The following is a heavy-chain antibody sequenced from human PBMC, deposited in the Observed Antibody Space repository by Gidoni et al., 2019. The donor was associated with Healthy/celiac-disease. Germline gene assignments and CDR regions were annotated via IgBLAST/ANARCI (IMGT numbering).Heavy chain of an antibody. CDR1: GGTFSSYA. J-gene: IGHJ1*01. CDR3: ARDGTYYYDSSGYYGGYFQH. D-gene: IGHD3-22*01. Sequence: QVQLVQSGAEVKKPGSSVKVSCKASGGTFSSYAISWVRQAPGQGLEWMGRIIPILGIANYAQKFQGRVTITADKSTSTAYMELSSLRSEDTAVYYCARDGTYYYDSSGYYGGYFQHWGQGTLVTVSS. V-gene: IGHV1-69*09. CDR2: IIPILGIA.